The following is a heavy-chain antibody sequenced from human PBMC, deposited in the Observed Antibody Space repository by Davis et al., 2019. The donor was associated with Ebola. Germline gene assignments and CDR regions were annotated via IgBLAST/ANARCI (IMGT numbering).Heavy chain of an antibody. CDR3: ARDGDSWGYDY. V-gene: IGHV4-30-2*01. CDR1: GDSISGGYS. Sequence: MPSETLSLTCTVSGDSISGGYSWTWLRQPPGKGLEWIGYIFHDGSTYYNPSLRGRVSISVDRSNNLFSLKVNSVTAADTAVYFCARDGDSWGYDYWGQGILVTVSS. D-gene: IGHD2-15*01. CDR2: IFHDGST. J-gene: IGHJ4*02.